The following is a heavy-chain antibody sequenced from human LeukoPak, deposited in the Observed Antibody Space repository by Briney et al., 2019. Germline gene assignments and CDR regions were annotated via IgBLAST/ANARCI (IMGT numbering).Heavy chain of an antibody. J-gene: IGHJ3*02. CDR1: GFTFSSYS. D-gene: IGHD6-19*01. V-gene: IGHV3-21*01. Sequence: GGSLRLSCAASGFTFSSYSMNWVRQAPGKGLEWVSSISSSSSYIYYADSVKGRFTISRDNAKNSLYLQMNSLRAEDTAVYYCARVRSSGWYSIPDAFDIWGQGTMVTVSS. CDR3: ARVRSSGWYSIPDAFDI. CDR2: ISSSSSYI.